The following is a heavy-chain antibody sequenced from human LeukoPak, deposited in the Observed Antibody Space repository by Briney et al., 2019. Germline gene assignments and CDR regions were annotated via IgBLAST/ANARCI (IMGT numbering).Heavy chain of an antibody. D-gene: IGHD5-24*01. CDR1: GFTFSSYS. CDR3: ARPRGNVEMATNPFDY. J-gene: IGHJ4*02. Sequence: GGSLRLSCAASGFTFSSYSLNWVRQAPGKGLEWVSSISGSSSYIYYADSVKGRFTISRDNAKKLMYLQMNSLRAEDTAVYYCARPRGNVEMATNPFDYWGQGTLVPVSS. V-gene: IGHV3-21*01. CDR2: ISGSSSYI.